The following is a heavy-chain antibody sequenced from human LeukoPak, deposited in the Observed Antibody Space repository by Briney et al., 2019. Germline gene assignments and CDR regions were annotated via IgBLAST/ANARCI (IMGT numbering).Heavy chain of an antibody. J-gene: IGHJ6*03. CDR3: ARDLGVPAADSYHYYTDL. D-gene: IGHD2-2*01. V-gene: IGHV3-48*04. CDR2: ITASSGTI. Sequence: GGSLRLSCAASGFSISRSSMNWVRQAPGKGLEWGSYITASSGTIYYGDSVKGRFAISRDNAKNSLYLQTNRLRVEDTAVYYCARDLGVPAADSYHYYTDLWGKGTTVTVSS. CDR1: GFSISRSS.